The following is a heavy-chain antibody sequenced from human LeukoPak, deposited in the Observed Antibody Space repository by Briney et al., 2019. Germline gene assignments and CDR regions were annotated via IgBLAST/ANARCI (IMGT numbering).Heavy chain of an antibody. D-gene: IGHD6-6*01. CDR2: IIPIFGTA. CDR3: ARLDVYSSSSRYYGMDV. J-gene: IGHJ6*02. Sequence: SVKVSCKASGGTFSSYAISWVRQAPGQGLEWMGGIIPIFGTANYAQKFQGRVTITADESTSTAYMELSSLRSEDTAVYYCARLDVYSSSSRYYGMDVWGQGTTVTVSS. CDR1: GGTFSSYA. V-gene: IGHV1-69*01.